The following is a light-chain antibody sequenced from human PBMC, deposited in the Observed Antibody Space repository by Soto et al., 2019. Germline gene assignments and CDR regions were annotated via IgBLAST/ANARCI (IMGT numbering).Light chain of an antibody. V-gene: IGKV3-20*01. Sequence: EIVLTQSPGTLSLSPGERATLSCRASQSVSSSYLAWYQQKPGQAPRLLIYGASSRATGIPDRFSGSGSGTDFTLTISRLEPEDFAVYYCPQYGSSPDTFGQGPKLEIK. CDR2: GAS. J-gene: IGKJ2*01. CDR1: QSVSSSY. CDR3: PQYGSSPDT.